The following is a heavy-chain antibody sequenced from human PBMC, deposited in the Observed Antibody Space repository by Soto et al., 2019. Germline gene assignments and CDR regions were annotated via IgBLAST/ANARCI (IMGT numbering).Heavy chain of an antibody. Sequence: SVKVCCKASGYTFTRYDMHWVRQAPGRGLEWMGIINPSGGSTSYAQKFQGRVTMTRGTSTSTVYMELSSLRSDDTAVDYCASCGKGKVARRLDFWGQGTLVTVSS. J-gene: IGHJ4*02. D-gene: IGHD2-15*01. CDR3: ASCGKGKVARRLDF. CDR1: GYTFTRYD. V-gene: IGHV1-46*01. CDR2: INPSGGST.